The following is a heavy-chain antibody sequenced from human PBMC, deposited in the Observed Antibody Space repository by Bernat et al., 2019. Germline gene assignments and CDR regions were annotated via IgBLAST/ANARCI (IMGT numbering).Heavy chain of an antibody. Sequence: EVQLVESGGGLVKPGGSLRLSCAVSGSTFSNVWMTWVRQAPGKGREWVGRIKSKRDGETTDFAAPVKDRFTISRDDSKKTVYLQMNSLKTADTAMYYCTAGAPSGTFYDYWGQGTLVTVSS. J-gene: IGHJ4*02. V-gene: IGHV3-15*01. CDR3: TAGAPSGTFYDY. CDR2: IKSKRDGETT. CDR1: GSTFSNVW.